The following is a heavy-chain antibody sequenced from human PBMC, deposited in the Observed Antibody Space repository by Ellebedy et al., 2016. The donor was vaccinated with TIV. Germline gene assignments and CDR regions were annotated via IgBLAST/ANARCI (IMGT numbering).Heavy chain of an antibody. CDR3: AADRYCSGGNCYWVDY. Sequence: PGGSLRLSCAASGLTFNIYVMNWVRQAPGKGLEWVSTISGSGGRTHYADSVKGRFTISRDNSKNTLYLQVNSLRAEDTAVYYCAADRYCSGGNCYWVDYWGQGILVTVSS. D-gene: IGHD2-15*01. J-gene: IGHJ4*02. CDR2: ISGSGGRT. CDR1: GLTFNIYV. V-gene: IGHV3-23*01.